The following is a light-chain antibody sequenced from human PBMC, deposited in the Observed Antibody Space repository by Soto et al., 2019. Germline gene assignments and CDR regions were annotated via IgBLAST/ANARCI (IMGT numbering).Light chain of an antibody. Sequence: DIAMTQPPSSLSAAQLPLLPVSFRASQSVSNNLAWYQQKPGQAPRLLIYGASTRATGIPARFSGSGSGTEFTLTISSLQSDDFAVYYCHQYNSYRSFGEGGKLDI. CDR1: QSVSNN. CDR3: HQYNSYRS. J-gene: IGKJ4*01. V-gene: IGKV3-15*01. CDR2: GAS.